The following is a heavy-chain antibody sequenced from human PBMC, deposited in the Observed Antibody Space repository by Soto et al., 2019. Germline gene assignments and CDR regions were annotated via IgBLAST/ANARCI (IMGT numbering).Heavy chain of an antibody. D-gene: IGHD2-15*01. V-gene: IGHV3-33*01. CDR1: GFIFNEYG. CDR3: ARWGCSGSNCNLNQRSFDL. Sequence: GGSLRLSCAASGFIFNEYGMHWVRQAPGKGLEWVAVIWYDGSNKYYADSVRGRFTFSRDDSRNTMSLQMNSLRVEDTAIYYCARWGCSGSNCNLNQRSFDLWGQGTLVTVSS. J-gene: IGHJ4*02. CDR2: IWYDGSNK.